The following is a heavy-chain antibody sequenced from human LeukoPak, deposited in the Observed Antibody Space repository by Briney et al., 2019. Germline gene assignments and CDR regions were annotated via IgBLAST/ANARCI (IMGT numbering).Heavy chain of an antibody. Sequence: SETLSLTCTVPGGSISSSSYYWGWIRQPPGKGLEWIGSIYYSGSTYYNPSLKSRVTISVDTSKNQFSLKLSSVTAADTAVYYCARDGWFGELNFDYWGQGTLVTVSS. CDR1: GGSISSSSYY. CDR3: ARDGWFGELNFDY. V-gene: IGHV4-39*07. CDR2: IYYSGST. D-gene: IGHD3-10*01. J-gene: IGHJ4*02.